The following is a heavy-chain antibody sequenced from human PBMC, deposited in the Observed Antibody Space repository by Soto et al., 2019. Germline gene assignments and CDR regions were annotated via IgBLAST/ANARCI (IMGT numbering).Heavy chain of an antibody. J-gene: IGHJ4*02. V-gene: IGHV3-48*02. CDR3: ARDPRFLDYFDY. CDR2: ISSSSTI. D-gene: IGHD3-3*01. CDR1: GFTFSSYS. Sequence: GGSLRLSCAASGFTFSSYSMNWVRQAPGKGLEWVSYISSSSTIYYADSVKGRFTISRDNAKNSLYLQMNSLRDEDTAVYYCARDPRFLDYFDYWGQGTLVTVSS.